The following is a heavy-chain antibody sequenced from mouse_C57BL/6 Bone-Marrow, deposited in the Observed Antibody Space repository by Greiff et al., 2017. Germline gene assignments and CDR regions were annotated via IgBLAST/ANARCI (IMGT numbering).Heavy chain of an antibody. CDR2: ISDGGSYT. CDR1: GFTFSRYA. CDR3: ARRLYFFYAMDY. J-gene: IGHJ4*01. V-gene: IGHV5-4*03. Sequence: EVMLVESGGGLVKPGGSLKLSCAASGFTFSRYAMSWVRQTPEKRLEWVATISDGGSYTYYPDTVKGRFTISRDNAKNNLYLQMSHLKSEDTAMYYCARRLYFFYAMDYWGQGTSVTVSS. D-gene: IGHD2-1*01.